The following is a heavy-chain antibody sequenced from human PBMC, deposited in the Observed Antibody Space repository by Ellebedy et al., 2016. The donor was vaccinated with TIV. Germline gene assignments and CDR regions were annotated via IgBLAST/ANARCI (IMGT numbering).Heavy chain of an antibody. CDR3: AKAISYRAFDV. CDR1: GFAFSTYG. Sequence: GESLKISCAASGFAFSTYGLSWVRQAPGKGLEWVSAISESGRNTYYADSVKGRFTVSRDNSRNTLYLQMISLRAEDTAVYYCAKAISYRAFDVWGLGTLVTVSS. CDR2: ISESGRNT. J-gene: IGHJ3*01. D-gene: IGHD3-16*02. V-gene: IGHV3-23*01.